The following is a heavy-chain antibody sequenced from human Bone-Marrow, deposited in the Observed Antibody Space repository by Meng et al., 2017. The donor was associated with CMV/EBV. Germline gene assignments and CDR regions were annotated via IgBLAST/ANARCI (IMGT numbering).Heavy chain of an antibody. D-gene: IGHD5-18*01. J-gene: IGHJ6*02. CDR3: ARGVYSYGYDYYYGMDG. CDR1: GGSISSYY. Sequence: SDPLSLPCTVSGGSISSYYWSWIRQSPGRGLEWIGYIYYSGSTNYNPSLKSRVTISVDTSRNQFSLNVSSVTAADTAVYHCARGVYSYGYDYYYGMDGWGQGTTVTVSS. V-gene: IGHV4-59*13. CDR2: IYYSGST.